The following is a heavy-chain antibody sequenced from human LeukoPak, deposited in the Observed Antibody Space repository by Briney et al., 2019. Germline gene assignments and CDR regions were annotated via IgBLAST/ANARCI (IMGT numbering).Heavy chain of an antibody. V-gene: IGHV3-9*03. CDR1: GFTFDDYA. J-gene: IGHJ3*02. Sequence: GGSLRLSCAASGFTFDDYAMHWVRQAPGKGLEWVSGISWNSGSIGYADSVKGRLTISRDNAKNSLYLQMNSLRAEDMALYYCASIVDYENAFDIWGQGTMVTVSS. D-gene: IGHD4-17*01. CDR2: ISWNSGSI. CDR3: ASIVDYENAFDI.